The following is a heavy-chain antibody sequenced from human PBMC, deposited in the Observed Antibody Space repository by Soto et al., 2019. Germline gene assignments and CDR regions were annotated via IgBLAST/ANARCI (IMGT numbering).Heavy chain of an antibody. J-gene: IGHJ3*02. Sequence: GSLRLSCAASGFTFSDYYMSWIRQAPGKGLEWVSYISSSSSYTNYADSVKGRFTISRDNAKNSLYLQMNSLRAEDTAVYYCARVMSVTTYAFDIWGQGTMVTVSS. CDR2: ISSSSSYT. V-gene: IGHV3-11*06. CDR3: ARVMSVTTYAFDI. D-gene: IGHD4-17*01. CDR1: GFTFSDYY.